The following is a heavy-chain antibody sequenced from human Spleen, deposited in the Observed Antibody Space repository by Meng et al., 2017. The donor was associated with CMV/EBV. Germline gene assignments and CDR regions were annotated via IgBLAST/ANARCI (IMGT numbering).Heavy chain of an antibody. CDR3: ARGTKTGLTIFGAFDV. Sequence: GESLKISCTASGFSFTTYGMHWVRQAPGKGLEWVAAISYEGRNKHHTDSVKGRFSISRDNSRNTLYLQMNSLRAEDTAMYYCARGTKTGLTIFGAFDVWGPGAMVTVSS. D-gene: IGHD3-3*01. V-gene: IGHV3-30*03. CDR2: ISYEGRNK. CDR1: GFSFTTYG. J-gene: IGHJ3*01.